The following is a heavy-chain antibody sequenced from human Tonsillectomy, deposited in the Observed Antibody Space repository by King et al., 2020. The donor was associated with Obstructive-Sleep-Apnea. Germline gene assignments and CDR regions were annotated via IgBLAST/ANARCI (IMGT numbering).Heavy chain of an antibody. CDR2: IYYSGST. Sequence: VQLQESGPGLVKPSETLSLTCTVSGGSISSYYWSWIRQPPGKGLEWIGYIYYSGSTNYNPSLKSRVTISVDTSKNQFSLKLSSVTAADTAVYYCAREKLRYFDWLPEHYFDYWGQGTLVTVSS. CDR1: GGSISSYY. V-gene: IGHV4-59*01. CDR3: AREKLRYFDWLPEHYFDY. J-gene: IGHJ4*02. D-gene: IGHD3-9*01.